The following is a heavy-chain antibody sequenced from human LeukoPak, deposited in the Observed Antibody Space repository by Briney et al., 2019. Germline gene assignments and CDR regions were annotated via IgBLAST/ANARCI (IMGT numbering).Heavy chain of an antibody. V-gene: IGHV5-51*01. CDR2: IYPGDSDT. D-gene: IGHD6-13*01. CDR1: GYRFTNYW. CDR3: ARQGGAAGLHGMDV. J-gene: IGHJ6*02. Sequence: GESLKISCQGSGYRFTNYWIAWVRQMPGKGLEWMGIIYPGDSDTTYSPSFQGQVTISVDKSITTAYLQWSSLKASDSAMYYCARQGGAAGLHGMDVWGQGTTVTVSS.